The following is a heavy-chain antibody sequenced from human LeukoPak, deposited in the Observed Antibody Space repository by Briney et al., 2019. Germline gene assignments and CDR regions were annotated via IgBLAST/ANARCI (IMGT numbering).Heavy chain of an antibody. V-gene: IGHV3-74*01. J-gene: IGHJ6*03. CDR3: AREWALSGAYYLDL. CDR2: ISGVGGNT. Sequence: PGGSLRLSCAASRFTFSTDWMHWVRQAPGKGRVWVSRISGVGGNTIYADSVKGRFTISRDSANNTLFLQMNSLRGDDTAVYYCAREWALSGAYYLDLWGKGTTVTVSS. D-gene: IGHD7-27*01. CDR1: RFTFSTDW.